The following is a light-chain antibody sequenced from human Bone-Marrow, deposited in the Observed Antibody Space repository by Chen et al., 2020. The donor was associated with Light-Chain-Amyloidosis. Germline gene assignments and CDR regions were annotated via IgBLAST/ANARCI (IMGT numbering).Light chain of an antibody. CDR2: AAS. CDR3: QQGYRTPPVT. J-gene: IGKJ4*01. CDR1: QSIRSY. V-gene: IGKV1-39*01. Sequence: DIQLTQSPFSLSASVGDRVTITCRASQSIRSYLNWYQQKPGKAPKLLIYAASSLQSGVPSRFSGNGSGTEFTLTNSSLQLEDFATYYCQQGYRTPPVTFGRGTKVEIK.